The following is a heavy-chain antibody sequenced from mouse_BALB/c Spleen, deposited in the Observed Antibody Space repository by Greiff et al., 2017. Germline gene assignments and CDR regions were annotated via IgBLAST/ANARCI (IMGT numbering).Heavy chain of an antibody. CDR1: GFSLTSYG. CDR2: IWSGGST. D-gene: IGHD2-14*01. Sequence: QVQLQQSGPGLVQPSQSLSITCTVSGFSLTSYGVHWVRQSPGKGLEWLGVIWSGGSTDYNAAFISRLSISKDNSKSQVFFKMNSLQANDTAIYYCARTFYRYDSRVYYYAMDYWGQGTSVTVSS. V-gene: IGHV2-2*02. CDR3: ARTFYRYDSRVYYYAMDY. J-gene: IGHJ4*01.